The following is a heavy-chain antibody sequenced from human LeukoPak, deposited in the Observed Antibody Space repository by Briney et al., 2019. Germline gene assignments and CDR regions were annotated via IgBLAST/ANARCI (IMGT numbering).Heavy chain of an antibody. D-gene: IGHD5-24*01. J-gene: IGHJ4*02. CDR1: GFTFRSYN. CDR3: ARDLRGYIPFDY. Sequence: PGGSLRLSCAASGFTFRSYNMNWVRQAPGKGLEWVSSISSSSSYIYYADSVKGRFTISRDNAKNSLYLQMNSLRAEDAAVYYCARDLRGYIPFDYWGQGTLVTVSS. CDR2: ISSSSSYI. V-gene: IGHV3-21*01.